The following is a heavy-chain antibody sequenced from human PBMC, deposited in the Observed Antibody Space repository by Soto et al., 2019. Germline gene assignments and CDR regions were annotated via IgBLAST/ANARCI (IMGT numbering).Heavy chain of an antibody. CDR1: GASIGSGGW. J-gene: IGHJ5*02. V-gene: IGHV4-4*02. D-gene: IGHD2-8*02. CDR3: ARHEGWTGPDQ. CDR2: IFHDGNT. Sequence: QVHLQESGPGLVKPSETLSLTCAVSGASIGSGGWWSWVRQPPGMGLEWIAEIFHDGNTNYSPSLKSRVTISVDKSQNQFSLNVYSVTAADTAVYYCARHEGWTGPDQWGQGTLVTVSS.